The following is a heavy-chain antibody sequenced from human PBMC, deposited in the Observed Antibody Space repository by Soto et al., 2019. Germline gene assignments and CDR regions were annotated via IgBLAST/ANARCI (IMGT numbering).Heavy chain of an antibody. CDR2: ISYSGTT. D-gene: IGHD2-2*01. Sequence: KASETLSLTCSVSGGSISSGGYYWSWIRQHPGTGLAWIGYISYSGTTYYNPSLRSRLIISVDTSKNQFSLKLISVTAADTAVYYCARHHSTSISWVTGYFDYWAPGTLVTVSS. CDR1: GGSISSGGYY. J-gene: IGHJ4*02. CDR3: ARHHSTSISWVTGYFDY. V-gene: IGHV4-31*03.